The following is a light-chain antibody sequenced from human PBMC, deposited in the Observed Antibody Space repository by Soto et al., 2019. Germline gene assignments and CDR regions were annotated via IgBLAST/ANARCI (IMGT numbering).Light chain of an antibody. V-gene: IGKV3-20*01. J-gene: IGKJ5*01. CDR2: GVS. CDR1: QPVSSNF. CDR3: QQYANSPIT. Sequence: ELVLTQSPGTLSLSQGESAALSCRASQPVSSNFLAWYQQKPGHAPRLXIYGVSSRASGIPDRFFGSGSGTDLTLTINRLEPEDFEVYYCQQYANSPITFGQGTRLEIK.